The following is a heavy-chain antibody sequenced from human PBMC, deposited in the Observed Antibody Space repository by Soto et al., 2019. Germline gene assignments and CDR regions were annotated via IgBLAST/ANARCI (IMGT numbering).Heavy chain of an antibody. CDR3: ARDEQNLLNGFGP. V-gene: IGHV4-39*02. J-gene: IGHJ5*02. Sequence: QVQLQESGPGLVKPSETLSLTCTVSGASLGRSSYFWGWILQTPGKGLEWIGSMPFGGTTHSSPSLKSRVVIAVDTSQNQCSLEVKSVTAADSGVYYCARDEQNLLNGFGPWVPGTLVTVSS. CDR1: GASLGRSSYF. CDR2: MPFGGTT.